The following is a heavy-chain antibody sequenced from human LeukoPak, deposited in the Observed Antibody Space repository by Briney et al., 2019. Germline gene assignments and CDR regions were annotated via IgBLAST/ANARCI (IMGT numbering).Heavy chain of an antibody. CDR3: ARNFYYDSSGYTGYFDY. Sequence: GGSLRLSCAASGFTFSSHGMNWVRQAPGKGLEWVSGISPSGGITYYTDSVKGRFTISRDNSKNTLYLQMNSLRAEDTAVYYCARNFYYDSSGYTGYFDYWGQGTLVTVSS. CDR1: GFTFSSHG. J-gene: IGHJ4*02. V-gene: IGHV3-23*01. D-gene: IGHD3-22*01. CDR2: ISPSGGIT.